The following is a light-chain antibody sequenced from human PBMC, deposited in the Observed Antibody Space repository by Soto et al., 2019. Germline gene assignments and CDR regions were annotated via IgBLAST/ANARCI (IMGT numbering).Light chain of an antibody. J-gene: IGKJ5*01. V-gene: IGKV3-20*01. CDR1: QSVGSN. CDR3: QQYVGSGSPIT. CDR2: DAS. Sequence: EIVLTRSPGTLSLSPGERSTLSCMAIQSVGSNLAWYQQKPGLAPTLLISDASSRASGVPDRLTGGGSGTDFTLTIRRLEPEDFALYYCQQYVGSGSPITFGQGTRLEIK.